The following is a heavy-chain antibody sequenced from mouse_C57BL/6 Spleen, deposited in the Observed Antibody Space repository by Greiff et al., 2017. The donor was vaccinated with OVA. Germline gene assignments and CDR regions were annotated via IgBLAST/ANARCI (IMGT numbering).Heavy chain of an antibody. CDR1: GYSITSGYY. CDR2: ISYDGSN. D-gene: IGHD2-3*01. CDR3: ARDGYSLFDY. J-gene: IGHJ2*01. Sequence: EVQLVESGPGLVKPSQSLSLTCSVTGYSITSGYYWNWIRQFPGNKLEWMGYISYDGSNNYNPSLKNRISITRDTSKNQFFLKLNSVTTEDTATYYCARDGYSLFDYWGQGTTLTVSS. V-gene: IGHV3-6*01.